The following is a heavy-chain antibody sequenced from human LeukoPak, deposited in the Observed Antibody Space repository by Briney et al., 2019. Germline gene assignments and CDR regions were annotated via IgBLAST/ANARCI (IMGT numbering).Heavy chain of an antibody. J-gene: IGHJ4*02. CDR2: IHNDGSTT. Sequence: GGSLRLSCAASGFTFSTYWMHWVRQAPGKGLMWVSVIHNDGSTTTYADSVKGRFSISRDNAKNTVHLEMNSLRDEDTAVYYCARWGPYCSSTSCYGLGYWGQGTLVTVSS. CDR3: ARWGPYCSSTSCYGLGY. CDR1: GFTFSTYW. D-gene: IGHD2-2*01. V-gene: IGHV3-74*01.